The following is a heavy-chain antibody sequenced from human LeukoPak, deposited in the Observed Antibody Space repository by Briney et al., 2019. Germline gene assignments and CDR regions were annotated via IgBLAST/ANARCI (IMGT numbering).Heavy chain of an antibody. CDR2: ISAYNGNT. Sequence: ASVKVSCKASGYTFTSYGISWVRQAPGQGLEWMGWISAYNGNTNYAQKLQGRVTMTTDTSTSTAYMELRSLRSDDTAVYYCARVGDLYYYDSSDFDYWGQGTLVTVSS. D-gene: IGHD3-22*01. V-gene: IGHV1-18*01. J-gene: IGHJ4*02. CDR1: GYTFTSYG. CDR3: ARVGDLYYYDSSDFDY.